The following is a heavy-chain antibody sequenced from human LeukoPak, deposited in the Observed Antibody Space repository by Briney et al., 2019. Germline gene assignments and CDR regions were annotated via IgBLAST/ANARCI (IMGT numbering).Heavy chain of an antibody. CDR1: GGSISSSNW. J-gene: IGHJ4*02. V-gene: IGHV4-4*02. Sequence: PSGTLSLTCAVSGGSISSSNWWSGGRQPPGEGLGGIGEIYHTGSTNCIPSLKSRVTISVDKSKNQFSLKLNSVTAADTAVYYCARGDFYDSRTFDSWGQGTLVTVSS. D-gene: IGHD3-22*01. CDR2: IYHTGST. CDR3: ARGDFYDSRTFDS.